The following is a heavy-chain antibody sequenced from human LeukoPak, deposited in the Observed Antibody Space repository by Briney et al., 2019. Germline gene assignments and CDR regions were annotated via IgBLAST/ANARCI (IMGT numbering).Heavy chain of an antibody. CDR2: INPNSGGT. CDR1: GYTFTGYY. J-gene: IGHJ4*02. CDR3: ARGTPGYSSSWSDY. D-gene: IGHD6-13*01. V-gene: IGHV1-2*02. Sequence: ASVKVSCKASGYTFTGYYMHWVRQAPGQGLEWMGWINPNSGGTNYAQKFQGRVTMTRDTSISTAYMELSRLRSDDTAVYYCARGTPGYSSSWSDYRGQGTLVTVSS.